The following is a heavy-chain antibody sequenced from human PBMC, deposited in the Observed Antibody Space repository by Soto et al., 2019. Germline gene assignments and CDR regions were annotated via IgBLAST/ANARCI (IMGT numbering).Heavy chain of an antibody. CDR2: IYPGDSDT. CDR3: ARLCTGSTSCYTYYYYGMDV. D-gene: IGHD2-2*01. J-gene: IGHJ6*02. CDR1: GYSFTSYW. Sequence: GASLKISCKGSGYSFTSYWIGWVRQMPGKGLEWMGIIYPGDSDTRYSPSFQGQVTISADKSISPAYLQWSSLKASDTAMYYCARLCTGSTSCYTYYYYGMDVWGQGTTVTVSS. V-gene: IGHV5-51*01.